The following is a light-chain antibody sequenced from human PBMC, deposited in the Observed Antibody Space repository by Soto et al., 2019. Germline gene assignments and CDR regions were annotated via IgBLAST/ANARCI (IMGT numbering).Light chain of an antibody. CDR2: DVI. V-gene: IGLV2-8*01. CDR1: SSDVGGYNY. Sequence: QSALTQPPSASGSPGQSVTISCTGTSSDVGGYNYVSWYQQHPGKAPKVMICDVIKRPSGVPDRFSGSKSGNTASLTVSGLQAEDEADYYCSSYAGRNSWVFGGGTKLTVL. J-gene: IGLJ3*02. CDR3: SSYAGRNSWV.